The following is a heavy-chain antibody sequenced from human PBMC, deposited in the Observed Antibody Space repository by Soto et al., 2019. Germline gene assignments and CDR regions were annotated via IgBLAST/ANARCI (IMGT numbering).Heavy chain of an antibody. CDR1: GGSISSSSYY. CDR3: ARQFSYYDILTSYYRPDYFDY. Sequence: SETLSLTCTVSGGSISSSSYYWGWIRQPPGKGLEWIGSIYYSGSTYYNPSLKSRVTISVDTSKNQFSLKLSSVTAADTAVYYCARQFSYYDILTSYYRPDYFDYWGQGTLVTVSS. CDR2: IYYSGST. D-gene: IGHD3-9*01. J-gene: IGHJ4*02. V-gene: IGHV4-39*01.